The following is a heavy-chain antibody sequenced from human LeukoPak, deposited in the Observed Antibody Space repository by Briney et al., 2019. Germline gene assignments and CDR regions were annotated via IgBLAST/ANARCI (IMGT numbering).Heavy chain of an antibody. J-gene: IGHJ4*02. V-gene: IGHV3-23*01. CDR1: GFTFSSYA. CDR2: ISGSGGST. D-gene: IGHD3-16*01. CDR3: ARDKGVWGILQIPEY. Sequence: QSGGSLRLSCAASGFTFSSYAMSWVRQAPGKGLEWVSAISGSGGSTYYADSVKGRFTISRDNSKNTLYLQMNSLRAEDTAVYYCARDKGVWGILQIPEYWGQGTLVTVSS.